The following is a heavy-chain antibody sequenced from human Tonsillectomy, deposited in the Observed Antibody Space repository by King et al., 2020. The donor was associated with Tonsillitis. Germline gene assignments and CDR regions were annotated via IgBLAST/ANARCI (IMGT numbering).Heavy chain of an antibody. V-gene: IGHV3-74*01. CDR3: VRGSSDWTGVDY. Sequence: EVQLVESGGDLVQPGGSLRLSCATSGFTFKKYWMHWVRQAPGEGLMCVSRIEPDGRNTHYADSVEGRFTISRDNAKNMLYLQMNSLRAEDTALYYCVRGSSDWTGVDYWGQGTLVTVSS. D-gene: IGHD6-19*01. CDR1: GFTFKKYW. J-gene: IGHJ4*02. CDR2: IEPDGRNT.